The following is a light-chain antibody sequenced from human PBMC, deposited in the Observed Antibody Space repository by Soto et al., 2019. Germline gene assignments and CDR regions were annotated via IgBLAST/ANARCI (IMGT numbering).Light chain of an antibody. CDR2: GAS. CDR3: QQRSNWPPIT. J-gene: IGKJ5*01. Sequence: EMVLAQSPSTLSFSPGERATLSCRASQSVSSYLACYQQKPGRAPRLLIYGASSRATGSSDRFSGSGSGTDFTLTISSLEPEDFAVYYCQQRSNWPPITFGQGTRLEIK. V-gene: IGKV3-11*01. CDR1: QSVSSY.